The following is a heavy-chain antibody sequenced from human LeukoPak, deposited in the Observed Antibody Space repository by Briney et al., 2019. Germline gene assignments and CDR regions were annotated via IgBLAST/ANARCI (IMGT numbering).Heavy chain of an antibody. D-gene: IGHD6-19*01. V-gene: IGHV1-69*04. J-gene: IGHJ4*02. Sequence: SVRVSCKASGGTFSSYAISWVRQAPGQGLEWMGRIIPILGIANYAQKFQGRVTITADKSTSTAYMELSSLRSEDTAVYYCARGHIAVAGTFDYWGQGTLVTVSS. CDR3: ARGHIAVAGTFDY. CDR2: IIPILGIA. CDR1: GGTFSSYA.